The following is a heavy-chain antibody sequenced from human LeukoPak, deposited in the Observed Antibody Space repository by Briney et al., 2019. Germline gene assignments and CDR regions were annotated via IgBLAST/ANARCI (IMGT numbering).Heavy chain of an antibody. V-gene: IGHV4-59*01. CDR3: ARGYSGSYGRFDY. Sequence: SETLSLTCTVSGGSISSYYWSWIRQPPGKGLEWIGYIYYSGSTNYNPSLKSRVTISVVTSKNQFSLKLSSVTAADTAVYYCARGYSGSYGRFDYWGQGTLVTVSS. D-gene: IGHD1-26*01. CDR1: GGSISSYY. J-gene: IGHJ4*02. CDR2: IYYSGST.